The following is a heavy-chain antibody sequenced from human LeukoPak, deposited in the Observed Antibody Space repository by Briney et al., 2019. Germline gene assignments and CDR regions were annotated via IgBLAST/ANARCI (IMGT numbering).Heavy chain of an antibody. CDR3: AKEISGSYLD. V-gene: IGHV3-21*04. D-gene: IGHD1-26*01. J-gene: IGHJ4*02. CDR1: GFTFSSYS. Sequence: GGSLRLSCAASGFTFSSYSMNWVRQAPGKGLEWVSSISSSSSYIYYADSVKGRFTISRDNSKNTLYLQMNSLRAEDTAVYYCAKEISGSYLDWGQGTLVTVSS. CDR2: ISSSSSYI.